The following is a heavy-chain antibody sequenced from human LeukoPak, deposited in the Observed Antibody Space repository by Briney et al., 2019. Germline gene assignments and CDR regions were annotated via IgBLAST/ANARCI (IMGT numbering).Heavy chain of an antibody. CDR2: INPSGGTT. CDR3: ARDRRHRSSGVGDLAYYFDY. Sequence: ASVKVSCKASGYTFTSYHMHWVRQAPGQGLEWMGIINPSGGTTNYAQKFQGRVTMTRDTSISTAYMELSRLRSDDTAVYYCARDRRHRSSGVGDLAYYFDYWGQGTLVTVSS. CDR1: GYTFTSYH. V-gene: IGHV1-2*02. D-gene: IGHD1-14*01. J-gene: IGHJ4*02.